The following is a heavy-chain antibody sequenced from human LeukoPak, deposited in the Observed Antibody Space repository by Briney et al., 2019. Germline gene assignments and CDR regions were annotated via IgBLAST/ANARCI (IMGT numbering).Heavy chain of an antibody. J-gene: IGHJ4*02. V-gene: IGHV4-34*01. Sequence: SETLSLTCAVYGGSFSGYYWSWIRQPPGKGLEWIGEINHSGSTNYNPSLKSRVTISVDTSKNQFSLKLSSVTAADTAVYYCARDSFRFTANDYWGQGTLVTVSS. CDR1: GGSFSGYY. CDR2: INHSGST. CDR3: ARDSFRFTANDY. D-gene: IGHD2-21*02.